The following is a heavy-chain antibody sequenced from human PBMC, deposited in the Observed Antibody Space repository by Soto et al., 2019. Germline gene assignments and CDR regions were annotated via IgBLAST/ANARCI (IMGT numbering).Heavy chain of an antibody. Sequence: SETLSLTCTVSGGSISSSSYYWGWIRQPPGKGLEWIGNIYYSGSTYYNPSLKSRVTISVDTSKNQFSLKLSSVTAADTADCARRHSSSFFDYWGQGTLVTVSS. V-gene: IGHV4-39*01. D-gene: IGHD6-13*01. CDR3: ARRHSSSFFDY. CDR1: GGSISSSSYY. J-gene: IGHJ4*02. CDR2: IYYSGST.